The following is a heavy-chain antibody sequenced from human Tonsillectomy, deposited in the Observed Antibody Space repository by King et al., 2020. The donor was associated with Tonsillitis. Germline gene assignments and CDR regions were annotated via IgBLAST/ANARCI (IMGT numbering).Heavy chain of an antibody. J-gene: IGHJ4*02. V-gene: IGHV3-49*03. CDR3: TRMIPYSSSWDLRDY. D-gene: IGHD6-13*01. CDR2: IRSKAYGGTT. CDR1: GFTFGDYA. Sequence: VQLVESGGGLVQPGRSLRLSCTASGFTFGDYAMSWFRQAPGKGLEWVGFIRSKAYGGTTEYAASVKGRFTISRDDSKSIAYLQMNSLKTEDTAVYYCTRMIPYSSSWDLRDYWGQGTLVTVSS.